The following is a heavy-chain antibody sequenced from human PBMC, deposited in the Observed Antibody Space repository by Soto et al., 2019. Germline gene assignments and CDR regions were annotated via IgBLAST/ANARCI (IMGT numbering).Heavy chain of an antibody. D-gene: IGHD2-15*01. CDR1: GYTFTSYY. J-gene: IGHJ4*02. CDR2: INPGGGT. CDR3: ARVYCSGGSCYGIDY. V-gene: IGHV1-46*01. Sequence: QVQLVQSGAEVKKPGASVKVSCKASGYTFTSYYVHSVRQAPGQGLEWMGIINPGGGTSYAQKFQGSVTMTSDTSTSTVYMELSSLRSEDTAVYYCARVYCSGGSCYGIDYWGQGTLVTVSS.